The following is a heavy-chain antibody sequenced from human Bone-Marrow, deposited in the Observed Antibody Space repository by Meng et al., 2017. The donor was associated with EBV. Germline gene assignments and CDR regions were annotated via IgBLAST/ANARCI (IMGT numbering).Heavy chain of an antibody. D-gene: IGHD3-22*01. J-gene: IGHJ4*02. CDR3: AREGSPFYYDSSGYDL. Sequence: QVQLQESGPELVKPSETLSLTCTVSCGSVSSGSYYWSWIRQPPGKGLQWIGYIYYSGSTNYNPSLKSRATISMDTSKNQFSLKLSSVTAADTAVYYCAREGSPFYYDSSGYDLWGQGTLVTVSS. CDR2: IYYSGST. V-gene: IGHV4-61*01. CDR1: CGSVSSGSYY.